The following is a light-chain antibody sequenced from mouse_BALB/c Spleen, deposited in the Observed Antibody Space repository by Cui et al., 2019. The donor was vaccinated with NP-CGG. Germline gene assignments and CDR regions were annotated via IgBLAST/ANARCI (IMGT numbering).Light chain of an antibody. CDR2: GTN. CDR1: TGAVTTSNY. V-gene: IGLV1*01. Sequence: QAVVPQESALTTSPGETVTLTCRSSTGAVTTSNYANWIQERPVHLFTGLIGGTNNRAPGVPARFSGSLIGDKAALTITGAQTEDEAIYFCALWYSNHWVFGGGTKLTVL. CDR3: ALWYSNHWV. J-gene: IGLJ1*01.